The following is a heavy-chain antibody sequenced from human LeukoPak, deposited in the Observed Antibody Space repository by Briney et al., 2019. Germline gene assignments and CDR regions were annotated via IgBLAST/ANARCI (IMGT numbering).Heavy chain of an antibody. CDR1: GFTISTYA. CDR2: ISGSGGST. Sequence: GGSLRLSCAASGFTISTYAMSWVRQTPGKGLEWVSAISGSGGSTYYADSVKGRFTISRDNSKNTLYLQMNSLRAEDTAVYYCAKGACSSTSCHVDYWGQGTLVTVSS. J-gene: IGHJ4*02. CDR3: AKGACSSTSCHVDY. V-gene: IGHV3-23*01. D-gene: IGHD2-2*01.